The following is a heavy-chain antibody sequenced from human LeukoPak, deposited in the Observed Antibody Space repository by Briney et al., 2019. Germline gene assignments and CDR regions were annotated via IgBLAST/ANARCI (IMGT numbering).Heavy chain of an antibody. CDR1: GGSISSGDYD. V-gene: IGHV4-30-4*01. Sequence: SQTLSLTCTVSGGSISSGDYDWSWIRQPPGKGLEWIGYIYYSGSTYYNPSLKSRVTISVDTSKNQFSLKLSSVTAADTAVYYCAREVEPGNFDYWGQGTLVTVSS. CDR2: IYYSGST. J-gene: IGHJ4*02. CDR3: AREVEPGNFDY. D-gene: IGHD1-14*01.